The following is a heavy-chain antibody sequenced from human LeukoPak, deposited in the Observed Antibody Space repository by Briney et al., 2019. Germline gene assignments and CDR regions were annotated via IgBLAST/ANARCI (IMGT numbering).Heavy chain of an antibody. D-gene: IGHD2-15*01. Sequence: GASVKVSCKASGGTFSSYAISWVRQAPGQGLEWMGRIIPILGIANYAQKFQGRVTITADKSTSTAYMELSSLRSDDTAVYYCARDQGYSDYWGQGTLVTVSS. V-gene: IGHV1-69*04. CDR1: GGTFSSYA. J-gene: IGHJ4*02. CDR3: ARDQGYSDY. CDR2: IIPILGIA.